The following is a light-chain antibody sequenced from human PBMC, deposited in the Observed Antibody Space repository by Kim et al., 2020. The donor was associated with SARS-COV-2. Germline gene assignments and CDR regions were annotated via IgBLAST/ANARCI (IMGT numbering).Light chain of an antibody. J-gene: IGLJ3*02. CDR1: INY. V-gene: IGLV2-14*03. Sequence: VSGSPGQPITISCTGSINYVSWYQQHPGKVPKLIIYDVSNRPSGISPRFSGSKSGNTASLTISGLQAEDAADYYCSSYISSATGVFGGGTQLTVL. CDR2: DVS. CDR3: SSYISSATGV.